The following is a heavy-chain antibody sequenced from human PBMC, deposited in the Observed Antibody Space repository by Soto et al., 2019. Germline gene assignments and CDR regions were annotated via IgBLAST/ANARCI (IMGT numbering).Heavy chain of an antibody. D-gene: IGHD2-21*01. CDR2: MTGSGGTI. Sequence: EVQLLESGGGLVQRGGSLRLSCAASGFSISTFAMTWVRQAPGKGLERVCGMTGSGGTIHYADSVKGRFTISKDKSRNVLYLQMDYLRDEDTAVYYCAKDAVYNDGLWLMDSWGQGTLVTVSS. V-gene: IGHV3-23*01. CDR3: AKDAVYNDGLWLMDS. CDR1: GFSISTFA. J-gene: IGHJ4*02.